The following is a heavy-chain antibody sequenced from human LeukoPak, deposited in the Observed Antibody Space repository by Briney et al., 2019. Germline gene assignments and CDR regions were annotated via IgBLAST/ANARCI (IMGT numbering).Heavy chain of an antibody. Sequence: SETLSLTCTVSGGSISSSSYYWGWIRQPPGKGLEWIGSIYYSGNTYYNPSLKSRVTISVDTSKNQFSLKLSSVTAADTAVYYCVREDREYRLLYFDYWGQGTLVTVSS. CDR3: VREDREYRLLYFDY. V-gene: IGHV4-39*07. J-gene: IGHJ4*02. CDR2: IYYSGNT. D-gene: IGHD2-2*02. CDR1: GGSISSSSYY.